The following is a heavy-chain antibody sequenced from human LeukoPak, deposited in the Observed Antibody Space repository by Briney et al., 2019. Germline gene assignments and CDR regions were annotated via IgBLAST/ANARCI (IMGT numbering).Heavy chain of an antibody. D-gene: IGHD6-19*01. CDR1: GGSISSYY. V-gene: IGHV4-59*12. J-gene: IGHJ5*02. CDR3: ARAPQWHRWFDP. Sequence: SETLSLTCTVSGGSISSYYWSWIRQPPGKGLEWSGYIYYSGSTNYNPSLKSRVTISVDTSKNQFSLKLSSVTAADTAVYYCARAPQWHRWFDPWGQGTLVTVSS. CDR2: IYYSGST.